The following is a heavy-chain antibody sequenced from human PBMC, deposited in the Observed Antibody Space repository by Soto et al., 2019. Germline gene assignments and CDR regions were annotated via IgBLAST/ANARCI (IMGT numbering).Heavy chain of an antibody. V-gene: IGHV1-69*13. J-gene: IGHJ6*02. CDR1: GGTFSSYA. Sequence: SVKVSCKASGGTFSSYAISWVRQAPGQGLEWMGGIIPIFGTANYAQKFQGRVTITADESTSTAYMELSSLRSEDTAVYYCASIVVVPAAIEGPKRYGMDVWGQGTTVTVSS. CDR2: IIPIFGTA. CDR3: ASIVVVPAAIEGPKRYGMDV. D-gene: IGHD2-2*02.